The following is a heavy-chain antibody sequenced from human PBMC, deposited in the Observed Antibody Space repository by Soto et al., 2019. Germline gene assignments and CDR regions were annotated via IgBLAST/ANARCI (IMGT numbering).Heavy chain of an antibody. J-gene: IGHJ5*02. CDR3: ARVDIAADGNWFDP. Sequence: GASVKVSCKASGYTFTSYDINWVRQAPGQGLEWMGWISANNGNTNYAQKLQGRVTMTTDTSTSTAYMELRSLRSDDTVVYYCARVDIAADGNWFDPWGQGTLVTVSS. V-gene: IGHV1-18*01. CDR2: ISANNGNT. CDR1: GYTFTSYD. D-gene: IGHD6-13*01.